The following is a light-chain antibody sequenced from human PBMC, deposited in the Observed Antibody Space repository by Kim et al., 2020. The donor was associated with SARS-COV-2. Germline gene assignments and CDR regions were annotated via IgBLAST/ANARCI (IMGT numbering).Light chain of an antibody. J-gene: IGKJ3*01. Sequence: DIQMTQPPSTLSASVGDRVTITCRASQSISSLLAWYQQKPGKAPKLLFYKASSLESGVPSRFSGSGSGTEFTLTISSLQPDDFATYYCQQYNSYSGVTFGPGTKVDIK. CDR2: KAS. CDR1: QSISSL. V-gene: IGKV1-5*03. CDR3: QQYNSYSGVT.